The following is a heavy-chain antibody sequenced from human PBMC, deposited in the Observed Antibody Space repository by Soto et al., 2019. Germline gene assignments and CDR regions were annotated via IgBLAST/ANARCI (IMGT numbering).Heavy chain of an antibody. CDR3: GRPFRYMGLGEGRSDPH. CDR2: INDDGSSA. Sequence: EVQVVESGGGLVQPGGSLRLSCAASGFTFSSYWMYWVRQAPGKGLVWVSHINDDGSSASYVDSVKGRFTISRDNAKNTLCLQVNSRRVEGTAVYYWGRPFRYMGLGEGRSDPHWGQGTLVTVSS. CDR1: GFTFSSYW. V-gene: IGHV3-74*01. J-gene: IGHJ4*02. D-gene: IGHD3-16*01.